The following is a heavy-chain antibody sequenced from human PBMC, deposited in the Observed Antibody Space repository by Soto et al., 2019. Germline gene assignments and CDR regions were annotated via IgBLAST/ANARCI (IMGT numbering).Heavy chain of an antibody. V-gene: IGHV4-61*08. J-gene: IGHJ5*02. CDR2: VYFSGST. CDR1: GDSVSSGDYY. D-gene: IGHD3-16*01. Sequence: QVQLQESDPGPVRPWETLSLTCSVSGDSVSSGDYYWSWIRQPPGKGLEWIGHVYFSGSTNYIPSLKSRPTMSVDTAKNQFSLKLNSVTAADTAVYYCARIPVDTYMIYWSDPWGQGTQVTVSS. CDR3: ARIPVDTYMIYWSDP.